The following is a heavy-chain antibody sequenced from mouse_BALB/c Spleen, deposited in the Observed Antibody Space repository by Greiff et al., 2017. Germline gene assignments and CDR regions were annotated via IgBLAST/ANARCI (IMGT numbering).Heavy chain of an antibody. J-gene: IGHJ4*01. V-gene: IGHV1-81*01. Sequence: QVQLQQSGPELVKPGASVKMSCKASGYTFTDYVISWVKQRTGQGLEWIGEIYPGSGSTYYNEKFKGKATLTADKSSNTAYMQLSSLTSEDSAVYFCARREYGNYFYAMDYWGQGTSVTVSS. D-gene: IGHD2-10*02. CDR1: GYTFTDYV. CDR2: IYPGSGST. CDR3: ARREYGNYFYAMDY.